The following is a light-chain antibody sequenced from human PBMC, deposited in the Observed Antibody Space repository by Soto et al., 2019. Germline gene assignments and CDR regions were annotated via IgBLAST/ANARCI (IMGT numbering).Light chain of an antibody. CDR1: QGISSY. Sequence: DIQLTQSPSFLSASVGDRVTITCRASQGISSYLAWYQQKPGKAPKLLIYAASTLHSGVPSRFSGSGSGTEFTLAISSLQPEDFATYYCQQLKSYPRAFGQGTKLQIK. J-gene: IGKJ2*01. CDR3: QQLKSYPRA. CDR2: AAS. V-gene: IGKV1-9*01.